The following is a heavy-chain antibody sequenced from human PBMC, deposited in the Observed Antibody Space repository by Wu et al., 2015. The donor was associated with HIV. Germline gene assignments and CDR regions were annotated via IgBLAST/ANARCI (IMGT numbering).Heavy chain of an antibody. CDR1: GGTFNRYS. D-gene: IGHD1-26*01. CDR3: ARGKNYYSDYFEY. Sequence: QVQLVQSGAEVKKPGSSVKVSCRASGGTFNRYSINWVRQAPGQGLEWMGNIIPFLGTTNYAQRFQGRVTITSDESTSTAYMELNSLTSEDTAVYYCARGKNYYSDYFEYWGQGTLVAVSS. J-gene: IGHJ4*02. CDR2: IIPFLGTT. V-gene: IGHV1-69*18.